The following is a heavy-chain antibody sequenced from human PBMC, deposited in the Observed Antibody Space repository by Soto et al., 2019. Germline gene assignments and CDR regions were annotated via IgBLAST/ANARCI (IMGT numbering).Heavy chain of an antibody. D-gene: IGHD3-22*01. CDR2: IYYSGST. CDR3: ARHMIIVGPDTFDM. Sequence: SETLSLTCSVSGGSMRSQYWSWIRQPPGKELEWIGYIYYSGSTHYNPSLKSRVTISLDTSKNQFSLKLSSVTAADTAVYYCARHMIIVGPDTFDMWGQGTMVT. V-gene: IGHV4-59*08. J-gene: IGHJ3*02. CDR1: GGSMRSQY.